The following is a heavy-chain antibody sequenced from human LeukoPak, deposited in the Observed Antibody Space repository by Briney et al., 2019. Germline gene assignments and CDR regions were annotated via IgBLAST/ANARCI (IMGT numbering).Heavy chain of an antibody. CDR1: GGSFSGYY. CDR2: INHSGST. V-gene: IGHV4-34*01. J-gene: IGHJ5*02. D-gene: IGHD1-7*01. CDR3: ARDSELELIGWFDP. Sequence: TETLSLTCAVYGGSFSGYYWSWIRQPPGKGLEWIGEINHSGSTNYNPSLKSRVTISVDTSKNQFSLKLSSVTAADTAVYYCARDSELELIGWFDPWGQGTLVTVSS.